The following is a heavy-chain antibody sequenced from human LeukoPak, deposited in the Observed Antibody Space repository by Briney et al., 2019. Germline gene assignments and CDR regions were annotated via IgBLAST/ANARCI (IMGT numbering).Heavy chain of an antibody. CDR3: ARSVPYGTTWYGRSDC. Sequence: GGSLRLSCAASGFTFSTYWMSWVRQAPGKGLEWVANIRHDGSTKYYVDSVKGRFTISRDNAMNSLYLQMDSLRVEDTAIYYCARSVPYGTTWYGRSDCWGQGTQVTVSS. V-gene: IGHV3-7*03. J-gene: IGHJ4*02. D-gene: IGHD6-13*01. CDR2: IRHDGSTK. CDR1: GFTFSTYW.